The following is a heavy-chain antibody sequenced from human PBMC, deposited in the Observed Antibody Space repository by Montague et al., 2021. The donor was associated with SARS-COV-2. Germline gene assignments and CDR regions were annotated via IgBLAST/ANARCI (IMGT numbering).Heavy chain of an antibody. CDR1: GGSISSSSYY. J-gene: IGHJ3*02. V-gene: IGHV4-39*07. CDR2: IYYSGST. D-gene: IGHD3-10*01. CDR3: AGKSITMAQGVIMGAFDI. Sequence: SETLSLTCTVSGGSISSSSYYWGWIRQPPGKGLEWIGSIYYSGSTYYNPSLKSRVTISVDTSKNQFSLKLSSVTAADTAVYYCAGKSITMAQGVIMGAFDIRGQGTMVTVSS.